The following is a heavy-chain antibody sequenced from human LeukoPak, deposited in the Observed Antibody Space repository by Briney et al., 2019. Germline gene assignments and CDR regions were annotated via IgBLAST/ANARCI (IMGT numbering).Heavy chain of an antibody. Sequence: SETLSLTCTVSGDSISSSSSYWGWIRQPPGEGLEWIGSIYYSGSTYYNTSLKSRVTISVDTSKNQFSLRLNSVTAADTAVYYCARRRITPGYYFDYWGQGTLVTVSS. CDR2: IYYSGST. J-gene: IGHJ4*02. CDR1: GDSISSSSSY. V-gene: IGHV4-39*01. CDR3: ARRRITPGYYFDY. D-gene: IGHD3-3*01.